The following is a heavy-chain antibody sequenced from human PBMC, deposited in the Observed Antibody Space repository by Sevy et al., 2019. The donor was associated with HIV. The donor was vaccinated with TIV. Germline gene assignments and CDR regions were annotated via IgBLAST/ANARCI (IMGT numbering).Heavy chain of an antibody. CDR2: IYYSGST. CDR3: ARSDTAMGLFDY. V-gene: IGHV4-59*01. J-gene: IGHJ4*02. CDR1: GGSISSYY. D-gene: IGHD5-18*01. Sequence: SETLALTCTVSGGSISSYYWSWIRQPPGKGLEWIGYIYYSGSTNYNPSLKSRVTISVDTSKNQFSLKLSSVTAADTAVYYCARSDTAMGLFDYWGQGTLVTVSS.